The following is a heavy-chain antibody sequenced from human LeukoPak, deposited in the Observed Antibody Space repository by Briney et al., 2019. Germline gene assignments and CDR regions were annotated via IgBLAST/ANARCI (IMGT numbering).Heavy chain of an antibody. CDR1: GFTFSSYG. CDR2: ISGSGGST. D-gene: IGHD3-22*01. CDR3: AKAGYYDSSGYPDY. J-gene: IGHJ4*02. Sequence: GGSLRLSCAASGFTFSSYGMSWVRQAPGKGLEWVSAISGSGGSTYYADSVKGRFTISRDNSKNTLYLQMNSLRAEDTAVYYCAKAGYYDSSGYPDYWGQGTLVTVSS. V-gene: IGHV3-23*01.